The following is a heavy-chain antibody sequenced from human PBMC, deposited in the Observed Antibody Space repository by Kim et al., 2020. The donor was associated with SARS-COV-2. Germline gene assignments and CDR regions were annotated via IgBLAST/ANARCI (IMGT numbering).Heavy chain of an antibody. V-gene: IGHV3-21*01. Sequence: GGSLRLSCAASGFTFSSYSMNWVRQAPGKGLEWVSSISSSSSYIYHADSVKGRFTISRDNAKNSLYLQMNSLRAEDTAVYYCARDNGITIFGVVMPDHRFPDYWGQGTLVTVSS. CDR2: ISSSSSYI. J-gene: IGHJ4*02. CDR3: ARDNGITIFGVVMPDHRFPDY. D-gene: IGHD3-3*01. CDR1: GFTFSSYS.